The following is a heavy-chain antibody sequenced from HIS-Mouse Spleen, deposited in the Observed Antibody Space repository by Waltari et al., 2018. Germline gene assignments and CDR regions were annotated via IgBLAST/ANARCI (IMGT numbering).Heavy chain of an antibody. D-gene: IGHD1-20*01. V-gene: IGHV3-30-3*01. CDR2: ISYDGSNK. J-gene: IGHJ4*02. CDR3: ARDHRNNWAIRD. Sequence: QVQLVEFGGGVVQPGRSLRVSCASSGFPFRSYARHWVRQAPGKGLEWVAVISYDGSNKYYADSVKGRFTISRDNSKNTLYLQMNSLRAEDTAVYYCARDHRNNWAIRDWGQGTLVTVSS. CDR1: GFPFRSYA.